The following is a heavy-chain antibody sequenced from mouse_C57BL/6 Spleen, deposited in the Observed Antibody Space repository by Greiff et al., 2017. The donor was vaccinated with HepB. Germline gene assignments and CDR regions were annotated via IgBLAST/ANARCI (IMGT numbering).Heavy chain of an antibody. Sequence: VQLQQPGAELVMPGASVKLSCKASGYTFTSYWMHWVKQRPGQGLEWIGEIDPSDSYTNYNQKFKGKSTLTVDKSSSTAYMQLSSLTSEDSAVYYCATEVDRNYAMDYWGQGTSVTVSS. J-gene: IGHJ4*01. V-gene: IGHV1-69*01. CDR3: ATEVDRNYAMDY. CDR2: IDPSDSYT. D-gene: IGHD1-1*01. CDR1: GYTFTSYW.